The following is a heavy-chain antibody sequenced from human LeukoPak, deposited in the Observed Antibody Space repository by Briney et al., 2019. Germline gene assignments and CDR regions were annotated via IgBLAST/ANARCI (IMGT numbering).Heavy chain of an antibody. V-gene: IGHV3-7*01. Sequence: PGGSLRLSCVASRFAFSTNWMAWVRQAPGKGLEWVANINQDGRHRNFVNSVEDRFSISRDNAKNSLYLQIDSLRADDTAVYYCARGGRGWFDPWGQGTLVTVSS. D-gene: IGHD1-26*01. CDR2: INQDGRHR. J-gene: IGHJ5*02. CDR1: RFAFSTNW. CDR3: ARGGRGWFDP.